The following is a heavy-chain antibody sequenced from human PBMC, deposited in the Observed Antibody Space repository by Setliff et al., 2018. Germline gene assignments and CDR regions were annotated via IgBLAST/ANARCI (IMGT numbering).Heavy chain of an antibody. CDR1: DFSVSSVYY. J-gene: IGHJ5*02. CDR2: VYYSGST. Sequence: SETLSLTCAVSDFSVSSVYYWGWIRQPPGKGLEWIANVYYSGSTYYNASLKSRLTIPVDTSKNQFSLKLRSVTAADTAVYYCARGFGAPSGISQSWFYPWGQGTQVTVSS. V-gene: IGHV4-38-2*01. CDR3: ARGFGAPSGISQSWFYP. D-gene: IGHD3-10*01.